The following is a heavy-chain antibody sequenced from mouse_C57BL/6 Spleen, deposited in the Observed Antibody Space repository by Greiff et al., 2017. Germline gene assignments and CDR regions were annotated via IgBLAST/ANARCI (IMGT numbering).Heavy chain of an antibody. CDR1: GFTFSDFY. D-gene: IGHD4-1*01. Sequence: EVKLQESGGGLVQSGRSLRLSCATSGFTFSDFYMEWVRQAPGKGLEWIAASRNKANDYTTEYSASVKGRFIVSRDTSQSILYLQMNALRAEDTAIYYCARDVTGVFDYWGQGTTLTVSS. V-gene: IGHV7-1*01. J-gene: IGHJ2*01. CDR3: ARDVTGVFDY. CDR2: SRNKANDYTT.